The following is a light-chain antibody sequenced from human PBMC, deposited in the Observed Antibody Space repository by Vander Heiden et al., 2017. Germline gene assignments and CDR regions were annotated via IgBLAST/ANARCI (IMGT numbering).Light chain of an antibody. J-gene: IGLJ3*02. CDR2: SNN. V-gene: IGLV1-44*01. CDR3: AAWDDSLNGSWV. CDR1: SSNIGSNT. Sequence: QSVLTQPPSASGTLGQRVTISCSGSSSNIGSNTVSWYQQHPGTAPKLLIYSNNQRPSGVPDRFSGSKSGTSASLAISGLQSEDEADYYCAAWDDSLNGSWVFGGGTKLTVL.